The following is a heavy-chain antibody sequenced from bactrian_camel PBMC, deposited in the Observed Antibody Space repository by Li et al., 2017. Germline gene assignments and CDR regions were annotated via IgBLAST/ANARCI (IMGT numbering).Heavy chain of an antibody. D-gene: IGHD3*01. CDR2: IDSDGIT. J-gene: IGHJ4*01. V-gene: IGHV3S53*01. Sequence: HVQLVESGGGSVQAGGSRRLSCVATGNTIGWQFHCMAWFRQAPGKAREGVAAIDSDGITTYADDVKGRFTISKDNAKNILYLQMNSLKPEDTAMYYCGASRVIMAPTQALTTSSLFRFWGQGTQVTVS. CDR3: GASRVIMAPTQALTTSSLFRF. CDR1: GNTIGWQFHC.